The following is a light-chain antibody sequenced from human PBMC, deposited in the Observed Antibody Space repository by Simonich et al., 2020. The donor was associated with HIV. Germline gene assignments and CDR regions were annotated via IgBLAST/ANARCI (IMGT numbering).Light chain of an antibody. Sequence: DFVMTHSPDSLAVSLGERATINCKSRQSILYNSNNQNYLAWYPQTPGQPPKLLIYGASTRESGVPDRFSGSGSGTDFTRTISSLQAEDVAVYYCQQYYSTPTFGQGTKLEIK. CDR2: GAS. V-gene: IGKV4-1*01. CDR1: QSILYNSNNQNY. CDR3: QQYYSTPT. J-gene: IGKJ2*01.